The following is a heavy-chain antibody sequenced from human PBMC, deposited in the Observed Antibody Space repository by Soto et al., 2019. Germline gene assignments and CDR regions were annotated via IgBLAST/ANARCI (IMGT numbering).Heavy chain of an antibody. D-gene: IGHD3-22*01. CDR1: GGSISSGGYY. J-gene: IGHJ4*02. CDR2: IYYSGST. Sequence: SETLSLTCTVSGGSISSGGYYWSWIRQHPGKGLEWIGYIYYSGSTYYNPSLKSRVTMSVDTSKNQFSLKLSSVTAADTAVYYCARGRYYDSSGYYRGWCFDYWGQGTLVTVSS. V-gene: IGHV4-31*03. CDR3: ARGRYYDSSGYYRGWCFDY.